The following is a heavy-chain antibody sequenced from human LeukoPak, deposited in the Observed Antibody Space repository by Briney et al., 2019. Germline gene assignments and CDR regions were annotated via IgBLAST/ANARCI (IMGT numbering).Heavy chain of an antibody. CDR3: AKGGFAGFDY. Sequence: PGGSLRLSCAASGFTFDDYAMHWVRQAPGKGLEWVSGISWNSGSIGYADSVKGRFTISRDNAKNSLYLQMNSLRAEDTALYYCAKGGFAGFDYWGQGTLVTASS. CDR2: ISWNSGSI. CDR1: GFTFDDYA. J-gene: IGHJ4*02. V-gene: IGHV3-9*01.